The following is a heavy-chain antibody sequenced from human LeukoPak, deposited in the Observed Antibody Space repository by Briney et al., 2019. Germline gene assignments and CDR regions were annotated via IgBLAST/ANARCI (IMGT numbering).Heavy chain of an antibody. CDR1: GFTFSSYA. CDR2: ISGSGGST. Sequence: GGSLRLSCAASGFTFSSYAMSWVRQAPGKGLEWVSAISGSGGSTYYADSVKGRFTISRDSSKNTVSLQMNSLRAEDTAIYYCAKDICERGYCSENKWFDPWGQGTLVTVSS. D-gene: IGHD2-15*01. CDR3: AKDICERGYCSENKWFDP. V-gene: IGHV3-23*01. J-gene: IGHJ5*02.